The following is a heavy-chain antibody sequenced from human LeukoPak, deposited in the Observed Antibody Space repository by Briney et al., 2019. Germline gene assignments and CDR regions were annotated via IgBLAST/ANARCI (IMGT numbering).Heavy chain of an antibody. CDR2: LSPDGGTT. CDR1: GFTFSSYW. J-gene: IGHJ4*02. D-gene: IGHD6-19*01. V-gene: IGHV3-74*01. CDR3: ATAGQWRFDS. Sequence: PGGSQRLSCAASGFTFSSYWMHWVRQAPGKGLVWVSRLSPDGGTTDYSDSVRGRFTISRDNAKDTLYLQMNSLRADDTAVYYCATAGQWRFDSWGLGTLVTVSS.